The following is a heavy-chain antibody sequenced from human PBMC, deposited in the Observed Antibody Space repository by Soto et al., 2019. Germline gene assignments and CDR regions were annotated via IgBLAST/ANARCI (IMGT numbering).Heavy chain of an antibody. CDR1: GFTFSSYS. CDR2: ISSSSSYI. CDR3: ARDRIQLWLPLSYYYYGMDV. D-gene: IGHD5-18*01. J-gene: IGHJ6*02. Sequence: EVQLVESGGGLVQPGGSLRLSCAASGFTFSSYSMNWVRQAPGKGLEWVSSISSSSSYIYYADSVKGRFTISRDNAKNSLYLQMNSLRAEDTAVYYCARDRIQLWLPLSYYYYGMDVWGQGTTVTVSS. V-gene: IGHV3-21*01.